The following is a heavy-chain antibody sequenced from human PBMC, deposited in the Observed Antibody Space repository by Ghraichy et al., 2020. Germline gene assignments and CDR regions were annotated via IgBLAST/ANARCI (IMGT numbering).Heavy chain of an antibody. CDR2: IYSGGST. V-gene: IGHV3-66*01. Sequence: GESLNISCAASGFTVSSNYMSWVRQAPGKGLEWVSVIYSGGSTYYADSVKGRFTISRDNSKNTLYLQMNSLRAEDTAVYYCASSPRGGFPELGIDYWGQGTLVTVSS. J-gene: IGHJ4*02. CDR3: ASSPRGGFPELGIDY. CDR1: GFTVSSNY. D-gene: IGHD7-27*01.